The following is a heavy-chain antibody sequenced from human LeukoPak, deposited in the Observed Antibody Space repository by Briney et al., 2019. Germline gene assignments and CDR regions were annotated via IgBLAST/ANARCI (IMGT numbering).Heavy chain of an antibody. Sequence: PGGSLRLSCAASGFTFSSYGMHWVRQAPGKGLEWVAVIWYDGSNKYYADSVKGRFTISRDNSKNTLYLQMNSLRAEDTAVYYCAKDMGWELKGGVYWGQGTLVTVSS. V-gene: IGHV3-33*06. J-gene: IGHJ4*02. CDR2: IWYDGSNK. CDR3: AKDMGWELKGGVY. CDR1: GFTFSSYG. D-gene: IGHD1-26*01.